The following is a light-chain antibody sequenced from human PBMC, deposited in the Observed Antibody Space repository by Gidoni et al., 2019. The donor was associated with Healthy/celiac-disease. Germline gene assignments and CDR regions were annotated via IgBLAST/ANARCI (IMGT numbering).Light chain of an antibody. CDR1: QSVSSN. CDR3: QQDNNWPRT. J-gene: IGKJ1*01. CDR2: GAS. V-gene: IGKV3-15*01. Sequence: EIVMTQSPATLSVSPGERATLSCRSSQSVSSNLAWYQQKPGQAPRLLIYGASPRATGIPARFSGSASGKEVTLTISSLQSEDFAGYYWQQDNNWPRTFGQGTKVEIK.